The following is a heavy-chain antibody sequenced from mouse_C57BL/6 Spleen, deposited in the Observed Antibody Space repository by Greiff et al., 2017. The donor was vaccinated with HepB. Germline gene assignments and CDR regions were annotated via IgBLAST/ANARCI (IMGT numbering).Heavy chain of an antibody. V-gene: IGHV5-17*01. CDR2: ISSGSSTI. Sequence: VQLKESGGGLVKPGGSLKLSCAASGFTFSDYGMHWVRQAPEKWLEWVAYISSGSSTIYYADTVKGRFTISRDNAKNTLFLQMTSLRSEDTAMYYCARGAMDYWGQGTSVTVSS. J-gene: IGHJ4*01. CDR3: ARGAMDY. CDR1: GFTFSDYG.